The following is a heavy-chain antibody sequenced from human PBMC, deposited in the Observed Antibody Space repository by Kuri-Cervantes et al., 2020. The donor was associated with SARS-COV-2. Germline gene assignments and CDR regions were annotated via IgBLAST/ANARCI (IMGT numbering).Heavy chain of an antibody. CDR1: GYTLTELS. CDR3: ARDEDIVVVPAAVNYYYYGMDV. J-gene: IGHJ6*02. Sequence: ASVKVSCKVSGYTLTELSMHWVRQAPGKGLEWMGGFDPEDGETIYAQKFQGRVTMTEDTSTDTAYMELSSLRSEDTAVYYCARDEDIVVVPAAVNYYYYGMDVWGQGTTVTVSS. V-gene: IGHV1-24*01. CDR2: FDPEDGET. D-gene: IGHD2-2*01.